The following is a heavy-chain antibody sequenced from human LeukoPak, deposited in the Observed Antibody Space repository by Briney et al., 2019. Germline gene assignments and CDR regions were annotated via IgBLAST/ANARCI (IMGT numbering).Heavy chain of an antibody. J-gene: IGHJ4*02. D-gene: IGHD6-13*01. CDR1: GYTFTSYA. Sequence: ASVKVSCKASGYTFTSYAIYWVRQAPGQRPEWMGWISAGNGNTLYSQKFQGRVTITRDTSATTAYMELISLRSEDTGVYYCARGGSNWPGLDDDFDYWGQGTLVTVSS. CDR2: ISAGNGNT. V-gene: IGHV1-3*01. CDR3: ARGGSNWPGLDDDFDY.